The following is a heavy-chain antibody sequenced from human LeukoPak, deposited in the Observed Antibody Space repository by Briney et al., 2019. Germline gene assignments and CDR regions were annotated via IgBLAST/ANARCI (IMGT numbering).Heavy chain of an antibody. V-gene: IGHV1-18*01. Sequence: ASVKVSCKASGYTFTSYGISWVRQAPGQGLEWMGWISAYNGNTNYAQKLQGRVTMTTDTSTSTAYMELRSLRSDDTAVYYRARERGRSIAVAGNFDIWGQGTMATVSS. CDR3: ARERGRSIAVAGNFDI. J-gene: IGHJ3*02. CDR1: GYTFTSYG. CDR2: ISAYNGNT. D-gene: IGHD6-19*01.